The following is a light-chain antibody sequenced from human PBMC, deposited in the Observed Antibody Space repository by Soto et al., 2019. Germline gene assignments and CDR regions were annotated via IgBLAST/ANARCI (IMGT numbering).Light chain of an antibody. V-gene: IGKV1-17*03. CDR2: SAS. CDR1: QGINND. J-gene: IGKJ4*01. CDR3: FQHNSYPLT. Sequence: IPMTQSPSAMSASVGDRVTITCRASQGINNDLAWFQQKPGNVPKRLIYSASTLQGGVPSRFRGKGTWEKIPLTNSRLEPGNFATYYCFQHNSYPLTFGGGTKVEI.